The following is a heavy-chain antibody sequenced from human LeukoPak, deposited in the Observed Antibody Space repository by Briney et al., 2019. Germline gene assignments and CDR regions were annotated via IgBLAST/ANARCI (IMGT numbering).Heavy chain of an antibody. V-gene: IGHV3-73*01. CDR2: IRSKANSYAT. D-gene: IGHD3-9*01. CDR1: GFTFSGSA. J-gene: IGHJ4*02. CDR3: TRARMHDWSRIDFDY. Sequence: PGGSLRLSCAASGFTFSGSAMHWVRQASGKGLEWVGRIRSKANSYATAYAASVKGRFTISRDDSKNTAYLQMNSLKTEDTAVYYCTRARMHDWSRIDFDYWGQGTLVTVSS.